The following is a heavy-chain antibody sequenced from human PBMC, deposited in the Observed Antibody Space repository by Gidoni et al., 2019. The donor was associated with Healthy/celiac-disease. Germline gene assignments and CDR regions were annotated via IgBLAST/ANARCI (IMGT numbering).Heavy chain of an antibody. CDR1: GFTFSSYG. Sequence: QVQLVESGGGVVQPGRSRRLSCAASGFTFSSYGMHWVRQAPGKGLEWVAVIWYDGSNKYYADSVKGRFTISRDNSKNTLYLQMNSLRAEDTAVYYCARDLGSGSYGPNDYWGQGTLVTVSS. CDR3: ARDLGSGSYGPNDY. CDR2: IWYDGSNK. V-gene: IGHV3-33*08. D-gene: IGHD1-26*01. J-gene: IGHJ4*02.